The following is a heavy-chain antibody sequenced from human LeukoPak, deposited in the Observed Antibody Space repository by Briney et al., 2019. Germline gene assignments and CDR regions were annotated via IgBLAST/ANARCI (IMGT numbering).Heavy chain of an antibody. CDR3: ARYRSSTEEFDY. D-gene: IGHD2-2*01. J-gene: IGHJ4*02. CDR2: IWYDGSNK. V-gene: IGHV3-33*01. CDR1: GLTFSSYG. Sequence: PGGSLRLSCAASGLTFSSYGMHWVRQAPGKGLEWVAVIWYDGSNKYCADSVKGRFTISRDNSKNTLYLQMNSLRAEDTAVCYCARYRSSTEEFDYWGQGTLVTVSS.